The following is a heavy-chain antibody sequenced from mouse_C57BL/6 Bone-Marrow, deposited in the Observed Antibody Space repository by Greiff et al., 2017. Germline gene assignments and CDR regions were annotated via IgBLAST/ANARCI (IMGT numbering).Heavy chain of an antibody. Sequence: EVKLQESGGGLVKPGGSLKLSCAASGFTFSDYGMHWVRQAPEKGLEWVAYISSGSSTIYYADTVKGRFTISRDNAKNTLFLQMTSLRSEDTAMYYCALPFTTFPFAYWGHGALVTVSA. CDR2: ISSGSSTI. CDR3: ALPFTTFPFAY. V-gene: IGHV5-17*01. J-gene: IGHJ3*01. D-gene: IGHD1-1*01. CDR1: GFTFSDYG.